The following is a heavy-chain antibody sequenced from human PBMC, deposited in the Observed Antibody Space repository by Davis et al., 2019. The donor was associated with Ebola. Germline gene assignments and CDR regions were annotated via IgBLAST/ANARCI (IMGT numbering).Heavy chain of an antibody. CDR1: GYTFTNYY. V-gene: IGHV1-46*03. CDR2: INPSAGRT. D-gene: IGHD5-12*01. Sequence: ASVQVSCKASGYTFTNYYMHCVLHAPGQGLEWMGMINPSAGRTIYAQKFQGRVTVTRDTSTTTVYMDLSSLRSEDTALYYCTTPGGQDSGYDVFDIWGQGTMVTVSS. CDR3: TTPGGQDSGYDVFDI. J-gene: IGHJ3*02.